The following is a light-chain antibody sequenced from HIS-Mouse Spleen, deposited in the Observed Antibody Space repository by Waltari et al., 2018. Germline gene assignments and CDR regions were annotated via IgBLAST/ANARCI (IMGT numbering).Light chain of an antibody. CDR1: ALPKQY. CDR3: QSADSSGTYVV. CDR2: KDS. J-gene: IGLJ2*01. Sequence: SYELTQPPSVSVSPGQTARITCSGDALPKQYAYWYQQKPGQGPVLGMLKDSERPSGIPERFSGSSSGTTVTLTISGVQAEDEADYYCQSADSSGTYVVFGGGTKLTVL. V-gene: IGLV3-25*03.